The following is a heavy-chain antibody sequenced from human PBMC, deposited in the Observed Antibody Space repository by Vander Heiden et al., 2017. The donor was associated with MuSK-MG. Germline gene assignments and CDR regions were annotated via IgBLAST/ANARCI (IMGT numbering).Heavy chain of an antibody. V-gene: IGHV4-39*01. J-gene: IGHJ1*01. Sequence: QLQLQESGPGLVKPSETLSLTCTVSGGSISSGSYYWGWIRQPPGKGLEWIGHIYYSGRTYYNPSLKSRVTISVDTSKNQISLKLNSVTAADTAVYYCARVYYYGSGSWAPPGYWGQGTLVTVSS. D-gene: IGHD3-10*01. CDR3: ARVYYYGSGSWAPPGY. CDR1: GGSISSGSYY. CDR2: IYYSGRT.